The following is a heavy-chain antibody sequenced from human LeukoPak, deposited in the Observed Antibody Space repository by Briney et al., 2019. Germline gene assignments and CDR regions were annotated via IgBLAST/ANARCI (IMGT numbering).Heavy chain of an antibody. Sequence: ASVKVSCKASGYTFTSYGISWVRQAPGQGLEWMGWISAYNGNTNYAQKLQGRVTMTTDTSTSTAYMELRSLRSEDTAVYYCARVGLSPYYDSSGYYDFWGQGTLVTVSS. CDR2: ISAYNGNT. CDR3: ARVGLSPYYDSSGYYDF. J-gene: IGHJ4*02. V-gene: IGHV1-18*01. CDR1: GYTFTSYG. D-gene: IGHD3-22*01.